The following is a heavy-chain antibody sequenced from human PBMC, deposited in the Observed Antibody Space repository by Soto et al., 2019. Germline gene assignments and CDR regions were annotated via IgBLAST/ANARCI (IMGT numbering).Heavy chain of an antibody. J-gene: IGHJ4*02. V-gene: IGHV1-46*01. D-gene: IGHD3-3*01. CDR2: INPSGGST. CDR1: GYTFTSYY. CDR3: ARDRPLIDDFWSGSDY. Sequence: QVQLVQSGAEVKKLGASVKVSCKASGYTFTSYYTHWVRQAPGQGLEWMGIINPSGGSTSYAQKFQGRVTMTRDTSTSTVYMELSSLRSEDTAVYYCARDRPLIDDFWSGSDYWGQGTLVTVSS.